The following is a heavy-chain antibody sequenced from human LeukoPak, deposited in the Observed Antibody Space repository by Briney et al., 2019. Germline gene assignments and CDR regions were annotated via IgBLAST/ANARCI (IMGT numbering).Heavy chain of an antibody. D-gene: IGHD3-22*01. CDR2: IIPIFCTA. CDR3: ARPYYYDSSGYYYYFDY. CDR1: GGTFSSYA. V-gene: IGHV1-69*13. Sequence: SVKVSCKASGGTFSSYAISWVRQAPGQGLEWMGGIIPIFCTANYAQKFQGRVTITADESTSTAYMELSSLRSEDTAVYYCARPYYYDSSGYYYYFDYWGQGTLVTVSS. J-gene: IGHJ4*02.